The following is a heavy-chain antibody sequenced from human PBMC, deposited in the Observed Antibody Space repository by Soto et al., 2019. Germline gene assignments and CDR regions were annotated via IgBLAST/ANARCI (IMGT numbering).Heavy chain of an antibody. J-gene: IGHJ6*01. CDR1: GFIVNNSW. CDR2: LHSNCSTT. D-gene: IGHD2-8*02. CDR3: ASQLPSSILVSYYYSYRMDV. Sequence: LRLSWAASGFIVNNSWMHWLRQAPGKGLMWVSRLHSNCSTTTYADSVKGRFTISRDNAKNTLELQMNSLRAEDTAVDYFASQLPSSILVSYYYSYRMDVWRQETTV. V-gene: IGHV3-74*03.